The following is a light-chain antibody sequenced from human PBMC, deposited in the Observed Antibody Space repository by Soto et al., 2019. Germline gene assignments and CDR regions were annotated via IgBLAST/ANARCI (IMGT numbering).Light chain of an antibody. V-gene: IGKV3-20*01. CDR2: GAS. J-gene: IGKJ1*01. Sequence: EIVLTQSPGTLSLSPGERATLSCRASQSVSSSYLAWYQQKPGQAPRLLIYGASSRATGIPDRFSGSGSGTDFTLTISRLDPDDFDVYYCQQYGSSPKAFGPGTKV. CDR3: QQYGSSPKA. CDR1: QSVSSSY.